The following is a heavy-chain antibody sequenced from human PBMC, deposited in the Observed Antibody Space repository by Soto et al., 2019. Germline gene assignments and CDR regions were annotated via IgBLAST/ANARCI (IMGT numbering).Heavy chain of an antibody. CDR1: GLTVSSNY. Sequence: VGSLRLSCAVSGLTVSSNYMSWVRQAPGKGLEWVSVIYSGGSTYYADSVKGRFTISRDNSKNTLYLQMNSLRAEDTAVYYCARQTTVTTYIDYWGQGTLVTVSS. CDR3: ARQTTVTTYIDY. D-gene: IGHD4-17*01. CDR2: IYSGGST. J-gene: IGHJ4*02. V-gene: IGHV3-66*04.